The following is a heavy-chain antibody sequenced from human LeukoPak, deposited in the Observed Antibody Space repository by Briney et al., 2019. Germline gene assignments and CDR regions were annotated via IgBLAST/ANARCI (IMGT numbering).Heavy chain of an antibody. CDR2: IKQDGSEK. J-gene: IGHJ3*02. CDR3: ARPVITRALGTFDI. Sequence: GGSLRLSCAASGFTFSSYWMSWVRQAPGKGLEWVANIKQDGSEKYYVDSVKGRFTISRDNAKNSLYLQMNSLRAEDTAVYYCARPVITRALGTFDIWGQGTMVTVSS. CDR1: GFTFSSYW. D-gene: IGHD3-22*01. V-gene: IGHV3-7*01.